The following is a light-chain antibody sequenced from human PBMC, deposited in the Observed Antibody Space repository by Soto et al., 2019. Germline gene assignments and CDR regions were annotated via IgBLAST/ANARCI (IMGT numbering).Light chain of an antibody. J-gene: IGKJ4*01. CDR3: QQYGSSPH. Sequence: EIVLTQSPVTLPLSPGERATLSCRASQRISTTLVWYQQKPGQPPRLLIYDASSRATGVPDRFSGSGSGTDFTLTISRLEPEDFAVYYCQQYGSSPHFGGGTKVDI. V-gene: IGKV3-20*01. CDR2: DAS. CDR1: QRISTT.